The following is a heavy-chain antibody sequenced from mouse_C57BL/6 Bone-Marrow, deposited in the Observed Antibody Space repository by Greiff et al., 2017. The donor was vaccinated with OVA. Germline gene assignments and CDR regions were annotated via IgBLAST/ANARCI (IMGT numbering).Heavy chain of an antibody. V-gene: IGHV1-55*01. CDR1: GYTFTSYW. Sequence: QVQLQQPGAELVKPGASVKMSCKASGYTFTSYWITWVKQRPGQGLEWIGDIYPGSGSTNYNEKFKSKATLTVDTSSSTAYMQLSSLTSEDSAVYYCARERYDYDGDCDYWGQGTTLTVSS. CDR3: ARERYDYDGDCDY. CDR2: IYPGSGST. J-gene: IGHJ2*01. D-gene: IGHD2-4*01.